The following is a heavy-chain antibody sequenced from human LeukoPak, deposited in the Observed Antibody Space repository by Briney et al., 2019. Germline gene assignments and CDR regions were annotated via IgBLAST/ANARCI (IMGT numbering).Heavy chain of an antibody. CDR3: ARSGSIRGGSGSSYFDY. V-gene: IGHV3-23*01. J-gene: IGHJ4*02. D-gene: IGHD3-10*01. CDR1: GFTFGTYA. Sequence: GGSLRLSCAASGFTFGTYAMSWVRQPPGKGLEWVSSISGSADITYYADSVKGRFTISRDNSKNTLYLQMNSLRAEDTAVYYCARSGSIRGGSGSSYFDYWGQGTLVTVSS. CDR2: ISGSADIT.